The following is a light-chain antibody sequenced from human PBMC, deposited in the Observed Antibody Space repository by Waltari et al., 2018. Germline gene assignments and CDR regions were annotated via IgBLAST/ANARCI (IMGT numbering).Light chain of an antibody. J-gene: IGKJ2*01. Sequence: EIVLTPSPDFQSVAPKETVTITCRASQSVGSTLHWYQQKPDQSPKLLIKFASQSITGIPARFSGSGSGTDFTLTISSLEAEDSAIYYCQQSSGLPYTFGQGAKLEIK. V-gene: IGKV6-21*02. CDR1: QSVGST. CDR2: FAS. CDR3: QQSSGLPYT.